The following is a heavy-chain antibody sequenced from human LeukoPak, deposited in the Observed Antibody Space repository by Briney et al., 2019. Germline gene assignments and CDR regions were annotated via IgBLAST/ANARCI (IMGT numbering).Heavy chain of an antibody. Sequence: GGSLRLSCAASGFTFSSYGMHGVRQAPGKGLEWVAVISYDGSNKYYADSVKGRFTISRDNSKNTLYLQMNSLRAEDTAVYYCAKDVAKWELLPCEYDYWGQGTLVTVSS. J-gene: IGHJ4*02. V-gene: IGHV3-30*18. CDR1: GFTFSSYG. CDR3: AKDVAKWELLPCEYDY. D-gene: IGHD1-26*01. CDR2: ISYDGSNK.